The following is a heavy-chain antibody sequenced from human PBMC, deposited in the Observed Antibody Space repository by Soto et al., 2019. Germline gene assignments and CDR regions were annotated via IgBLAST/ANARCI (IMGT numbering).Heavy chain of an antibody. D-gene: IGHD3-9*01. J-gene: IGHJ4*02. Sequence: GSGPTLVNPTQTLTLTCTFSGFSLSTSGVGVGWIRQPPGKALEWLALIYWDDDKRYSPSLKSRLTITKDTSKNQVVLTMTNMDPVDTATYYCAHRRGLRYFDWSFAYWVQGTLVTVSS. CDR1: GFSLSTSGVG. CDR3: AHRRGLRYFDWSFAY. CDR2: IYWDDDK. V-gene: IGHV2-5*02.